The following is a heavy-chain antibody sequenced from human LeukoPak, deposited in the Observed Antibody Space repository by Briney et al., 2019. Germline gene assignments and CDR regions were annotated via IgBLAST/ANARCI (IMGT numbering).Heavy chain of an antibody. CDR2: ISYDGSNK. CDR3: ARGAVWGVLTYFDY. CDR1: GFTFSSYA. D-gene: IGHD3-10*01. J-gene: IGHJ4*02. Sequence: GRSLRLSCAAPGFTFSSYAMHWVRQAPGKGLEWVAVISYDGSNKYYADSVKGRFTISRDNSKNTLYLQMNSLRAEDTAVYYCARGAVWGVLTYFDYWGQGTLVTVSS. V-gene: IGHV3-30*04.